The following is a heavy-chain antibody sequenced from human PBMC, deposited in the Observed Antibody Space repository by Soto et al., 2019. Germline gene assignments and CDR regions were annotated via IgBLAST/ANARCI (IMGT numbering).Heavy chain of an antibody. D-gene: IGHD3-10*01. CDR3: ARGYRLLLEALDP. J-gene: IGHJ5*02. CDR2: IYYSGST. Sequence: SETLSLTCTVSGGSISSGGYYWSWIRQHPGKGLEWIGYIYYSGSTYYNPSLKSRVTISVDKSKNQFSLKLSSVTAADTAVYYCARGYRLLLEALDPWGQGTLVTVSS. CDR1: GGSISSGGYY. V-gene: IGHV4-31*03.